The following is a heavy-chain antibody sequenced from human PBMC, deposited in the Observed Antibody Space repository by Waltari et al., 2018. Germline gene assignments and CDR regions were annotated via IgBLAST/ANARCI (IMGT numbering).Heavy chain of an antibody. CDR3: ARVGAAAGRDAFDI. J-gene: IGHJ3*02. CDR1: GGTFSSYA. Sequence: QVQLVQSGAEVKKPGSSVKVSCKASGGTFSSYAISWVRQAPGQGLEWMGGIIPIFGTANYAQKFQGRVTITTDESTSTAYMELSGLRSEDTAVYYCARVGAAAGRDAFDIWGQGTMVTVSS. CDR2: IIPIFGTA. V-gene: IGHV1-69*05. D-gene: IGHD6-13*01.